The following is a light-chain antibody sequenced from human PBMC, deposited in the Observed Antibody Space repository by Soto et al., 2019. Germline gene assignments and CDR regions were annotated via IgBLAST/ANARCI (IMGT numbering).Light chain of an antibody. CDR1: QGISSA. J-gene: IGKJ2*01. CDR2: DAS. Sequence: AIQLTQSPSSLSASVGDRVTITCRASQGISSALAWYQQKPGKAPKLLIFDASTLESGVPSRFSGSGSGTDFTLTISSLQPEDFASYYCQEFSSYPHTFGQGTKLEIK. V-gene: IGKV1-13*02. CDR3: QEFSSYPHT.